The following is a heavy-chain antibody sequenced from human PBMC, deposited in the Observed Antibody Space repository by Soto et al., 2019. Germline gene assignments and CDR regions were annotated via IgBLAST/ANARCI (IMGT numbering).Heavy chain of an antibody. J-gene: IGHJ4*02. V-gene: IGHV4-4*07. CDR2: IDTSGST. Sequence: SLTCTVSGGSISNYYCNLIRQPAGKGLEWIGRIDTSGSTNYNPSLKSRVTMSVDTSKQEFSLKLSSVTAADTALYYCARGGQDFWSGPFDYWGRGALVTVSS. CDR1: GGSISNYY. D-gene: IGHD3-3*01. CDR3: ARGGQDFWSGPFDY.